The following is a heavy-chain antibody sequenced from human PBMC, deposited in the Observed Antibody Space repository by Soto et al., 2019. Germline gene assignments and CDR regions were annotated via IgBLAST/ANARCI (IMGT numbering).Heavy chain of an antibody. J-gene: IGHJ4*02. CDR2: IWYDGSNK. V-gene: IGHV3-33*01. D-gene: IGHD3-22*01. CDR1: GFTFSSYG. Sequence: QVQLVESGGGVVQPGRSLRLSCVASGFTFSSYGMHWVRQAPGKGLEWVAVIWYDGSNKYYADSVKGRFTISRDNSXXTLYLQMNSLRAEDTAVYYCARDRMYYDSSGYYDYWGQGTLVTVSS. CDR3: ARDRMYYDSSGYYDY.